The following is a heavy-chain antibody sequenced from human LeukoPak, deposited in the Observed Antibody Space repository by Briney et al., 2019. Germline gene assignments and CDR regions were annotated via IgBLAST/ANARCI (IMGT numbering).Heavy chain of an antibody. J-gene: IGHJ4*02. V-gene: IGHV3-7*01. CDR1: GFTFSSSR. Sequence: GGSLRLSCAASGFTFSSSRMSWVRQAPGKGLEWVANIKQDGSEKYYVDSVKGRFIISRDSAKNSLYLQMNSLRAEDTAVYYCARVVPPLYYFDYWGQGTLVTVSS. CDR3: ARVVPPLYYFDY. CDR2: IKQDGSEK. D-gene: IGHD3-10*01.